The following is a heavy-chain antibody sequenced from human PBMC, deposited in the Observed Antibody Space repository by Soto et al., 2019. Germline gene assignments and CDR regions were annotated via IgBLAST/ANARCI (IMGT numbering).Heavy chain of an antibody. V-gene: IGHV3-23*01. CDR3: AKGDYDILTGYFGVDY. Sequence: GGSLGLSCAASGFTFSSYAMSWVRQAPGKGLEWVSAISGSGGSTYYADSVKGRFTISRDNSKNTLYLQMNSLRAEDTAVYYCAKGDYDILTGYFGVDYWGQGTLVTVSS. CDR2: ISGSGGST. CDR1: GFTFSSYA. D-gene: IGHD3-9*01. J-gene: IGHJ4*02.